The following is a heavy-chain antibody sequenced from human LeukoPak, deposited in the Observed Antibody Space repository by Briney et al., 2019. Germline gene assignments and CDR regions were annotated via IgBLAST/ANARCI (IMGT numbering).Heavy chain of an antibody. D-gene: IGHD3-3*01. J-gene: IGHJ5*02. CDR1: GGSISSYY. V-gene: IGHV4-59*01. CDR2: IYYSGST. Sequence: SETLSLTCTVSGGSISSYYWSWIRQPPGKGLEWIGYIYYSGSTNYNPSLKSRVTISVDTSKNQFSLKLSSVTAADTAVYYCTRQADFDWFDPWGQGTLVTVSS. CDR3: TRQADFDWFDP.